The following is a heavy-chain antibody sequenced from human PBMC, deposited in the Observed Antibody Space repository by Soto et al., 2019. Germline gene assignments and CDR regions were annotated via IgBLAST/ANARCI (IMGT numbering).Heavy chain of an antibody. D-gene: IGHD5-12*01. V-gene: IGHV3-30-3*01. CDR3: ARGPPGWLQPLDY. J-gene: IGHJ4*02. CDR2: ISYDGSNK. CDR1: GFTFSSYA. Sequence: GGSLRLSCAASGFTFSSYAMHWVRQAPGKGLEWVAVISYDGSNKYYADSVKGRFTISRDNAKNSLYLQMNSLRAEDTAVYYCARGPPGWLQPLDYWGQGTLVTVSS.